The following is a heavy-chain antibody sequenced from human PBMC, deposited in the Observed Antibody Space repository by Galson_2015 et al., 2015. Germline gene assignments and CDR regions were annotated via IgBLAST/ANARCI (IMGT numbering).Heavy chain of an antibody. V-gene: IGHV3-23*01. D-gene: IGHD3-16*01. CDR2: ISGSGGST. Sequence: SLRLSCAASGFTFSSYAMSWVRQAPGKGLEWVAAISGSGGSTYYADSVKGRFTISRDNSKNTLYLQMNSLRAEDTAVYYCEKFWVPRREGFGYWGQGTLVTVSS. CDR1: GFTFSSYA. J-gene: IGHJ4*02. CDR3: EKFWVPRREGFGY.